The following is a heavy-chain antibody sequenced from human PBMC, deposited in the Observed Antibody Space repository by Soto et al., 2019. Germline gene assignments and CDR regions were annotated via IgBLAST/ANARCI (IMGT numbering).Heavy chain of an antibody. V-gene: IGHV4-59*01. CDR2: AYYSGST. Sequence: SETLSLTCSVSVGSISHYYWSWIRQSPGKGLEWIGYAYYSGSTDYNPSLKSRVTMSVDTSKNQVSLKLNSVTTADTAVYYCARDRSTYGGGGTGEVKENWFDPWGQGTRVNVS. J-gene: IGHJ5*02. CDR1: VGSISHYY. D-gene: IGHD2-8*01. CDR3: ARDRSTYGGGGTGEVKENWFDP.